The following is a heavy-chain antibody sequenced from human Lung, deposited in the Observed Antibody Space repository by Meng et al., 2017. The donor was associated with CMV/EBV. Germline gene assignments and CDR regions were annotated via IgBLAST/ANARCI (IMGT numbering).Heavy chain of an antibody. Sequence: QLQLMPSGAEVKKPGASVRVSCKASGYTFTHHGISWIRQAPGQGLEWMGWISCYNGDTNYAQKFQGRVTMTTDTSTSTAYMDLRSLRSDDTAVYYCARDPSNTSGRYAYFDYWGQGTLVTVSS. D-gene: IGHD6-19*01. CDR3: ARDPSNTSGRYAYFDY. CDR1: GYTFTHHG. J-gene: IGHJ4*02. CDR2: ISCYNGDT. V-gene: IGHV1-18*01.